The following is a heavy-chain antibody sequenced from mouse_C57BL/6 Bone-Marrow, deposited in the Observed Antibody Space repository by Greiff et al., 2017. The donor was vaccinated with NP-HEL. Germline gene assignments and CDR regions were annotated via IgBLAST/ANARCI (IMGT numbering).Heavy chain of an antibody. CDR1: GYSITSDY. J-gene: IGHJ1*03. CDR3: ARTRIYYYGSGYFDV. V-gene: IGHV3-8*01. CDR2: ISYSGST. Sequence: VQLKESGPGLAKPSQTLSLTCSVTGYSITSDYWNWIRKFPGNKLEYMGYISYSGSTYYNPSLKSRISITRDTSKNQYYLQLNSVTTEDTATYYCARTRIYYYGSGYFDVWGTGTTVTVSS. D-gene: IGHD1-1*01.